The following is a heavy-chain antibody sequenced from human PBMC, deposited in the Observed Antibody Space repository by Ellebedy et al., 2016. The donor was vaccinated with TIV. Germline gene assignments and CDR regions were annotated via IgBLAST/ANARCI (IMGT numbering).Heavy chain of an antibody. CDR2: IYQDGSDQ. CDR3: ARRGSYGDYAVQVNSWFDT. D-gene: IGHD4-17*01. J-gene: IGHJ5*02. V-gene: IGHV3-7*01. CDR1: GFNFRSYW. Sequence: GGSLRLSCAASGFNFRSYWMGWVRQAPGKGLEWVANIYQDGSDQYYADSVKGRFTTSRDNANKSLFLQMNSLRVDDTAVYYCARRGSYGDYAVQVNSWFDTWGQGTLVSVSS.